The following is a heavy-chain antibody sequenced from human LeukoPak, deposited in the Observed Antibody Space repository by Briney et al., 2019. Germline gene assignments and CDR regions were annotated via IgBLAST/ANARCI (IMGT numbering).Heavy chain of an antibody. V-gene: IGHV1-2*02. Sequence: GASVKVSCKASGYTFTGYYMHWVRQAPGQGLEWVGWINPTSGGTNYAQKFQGRVTMTRDTSISTAYMELSRLRSDDTAVYYCARVRRGDYVWGSYRWWGQGTLVTVSS. CDR2: INPTSGGT. CDR1: GYTFTGYY. CDR3: ARVRRGDYVWGSYRW. D-gene: IGHD3-16*02. J-gene: IGHJ4*02.